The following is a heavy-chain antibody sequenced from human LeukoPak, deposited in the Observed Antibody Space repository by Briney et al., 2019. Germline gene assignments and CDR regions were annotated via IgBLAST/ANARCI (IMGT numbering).Heavy chain of an antibody. CDR3: ARGIAYSSSSARGYNYYYYGMDV. J-gene: IGHJ6*02. Sequence: GASVKVSCKASGGTFSCYAISWVRQAPRQGLEWMGRIIPMVGIANYVQKFQGRLTITADKSTSTAYMELSSLRSGDTAVYYCARGIAYSSSSARGYNYYYYGMDVWGQGTTVTVSS. D-gene: IGHD6-6*01. V-gene: IGHV1-69*04. CDR2: IIPMVGIA. CDR1: GGTFSCYA.